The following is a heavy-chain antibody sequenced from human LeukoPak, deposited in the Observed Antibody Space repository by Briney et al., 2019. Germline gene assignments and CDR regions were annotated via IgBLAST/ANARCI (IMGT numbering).Heavy chain of an antibody. D-gene: IGHD3-3*01. V-gene: IGHV3-30*02. CDR3: AKERVTTIFGVIINAFDV. CDR2: IRYDSSHE. J-gene: IGHJ3*01. Sequence: PGGSLRLSCAASGFTFNNYGVYWVRQAPGKWLEWVAFIRYDSSHEYYADSVKGRFTISRDNSKNTVYPQMNSLRDEDTAVYYCAKERVTTIFGVIINAFDVWGQGTMVTVSS. CDR1: GFTFNNYG.